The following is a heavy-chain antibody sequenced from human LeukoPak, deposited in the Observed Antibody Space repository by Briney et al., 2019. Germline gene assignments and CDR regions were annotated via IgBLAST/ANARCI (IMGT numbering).Heavy chain of an antibody. J-gene: IGHJ4*02. CDR3: ARARGAVVAASYYFDY. D-gene: IGHD2-15*01. V-gene: IGHV3-74*01. Sequence: GGSLRLSCAASGFTFSSYWMHWVRQAPGKGLVWVSRINSDGSSTSYADSVKGRFTISRDNAKNTLYLQMNSLRAEDTAVYYCARARGAVVAASYYFDYWGQGTLVTVSS. CDR2: INSDGSST. CDR1: GFTFSSYW.